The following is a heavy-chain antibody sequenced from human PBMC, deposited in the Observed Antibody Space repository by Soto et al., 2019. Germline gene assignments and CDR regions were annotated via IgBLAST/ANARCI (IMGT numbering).Heavy chain of an antibody. CDR2: MNPGSGKT. D-gene: IGHD6-13*01. Sequence: ASVKVSCKASGYTFINFDISWVRQAAGQGLEWLGWMNPGSGKTGYASKFQGRVAMTRDASTGTSHLELSSLTSDDTAVYYCAKMASAGTLNWVHPLGQGTLVTVSS. CDR3: AKMASAGTLNWVHP. V-gene: IGHV1-8*02. CDR1: GYTFINFD. J-gene: IGHJ5*02.